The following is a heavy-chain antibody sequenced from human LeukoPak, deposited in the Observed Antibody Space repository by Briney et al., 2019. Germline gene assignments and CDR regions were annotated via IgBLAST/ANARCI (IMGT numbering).Heavy chain of an antibody. CDR3: AKGGLYSSGWSPFDY. CDR1: GFTFDDYT. CDR2: ISWDGGST. J-gene: IGHJ4*02. Sequence: PGGSLRLSCAASGFTFDDYTMHWVRQAPGKGLEWVSLISWDGGSTYYADSVKGRFTISRDNRKNSLYLQMNSLRTEDTALYYCAKGGLYSSGWSPFDYWGQGTLVTVSS. V-gene: IGHV3-43*01. D-gene: IGHD6-19*01.